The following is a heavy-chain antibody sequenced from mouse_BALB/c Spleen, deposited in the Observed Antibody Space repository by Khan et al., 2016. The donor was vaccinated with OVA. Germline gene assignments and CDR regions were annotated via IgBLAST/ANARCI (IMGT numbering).Heavy chain of an antibody. D-gene: IGHD1-1*01. J-gene: IGHJ2*01. Sequence: VQLKESGPGLVKPPQSLSLTCTVTGYSITSDYAWNWIRQFPGNKLEWMGFITYSGNTNYNPSLNSRFSITRDTYKNQFFLQLNSVTTEDTATYYCARVYGEDIDYWGQGTTLTVSS. V-gene: IGHV3-2*02. CDR2: ITYSGNT. CDR3: ARVYGEDIDY. CDR1: GYSITSDYA.